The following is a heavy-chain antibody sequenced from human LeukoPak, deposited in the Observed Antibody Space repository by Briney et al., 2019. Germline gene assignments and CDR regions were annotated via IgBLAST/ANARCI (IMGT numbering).Heavy chain of an antibody. CDR2: ISSSGSTI. CDR3: ARYSRLGGNSFDY. V-gene: IGHV3-48*03. Sequence: PGGSLGLSCAASGFTVSSYEMNWVRQAPGKGLEGVSYISSSGSTIYYADSVKGRFTISRDNVKNSLYLQMNSLRAEDTAVYYCARYSRLGGNSFDYWGQGTLVTVSS. CDR1: GFTVSSYE. D-gene: IGHD4-23*01. J-gene: IGHJ4*02.